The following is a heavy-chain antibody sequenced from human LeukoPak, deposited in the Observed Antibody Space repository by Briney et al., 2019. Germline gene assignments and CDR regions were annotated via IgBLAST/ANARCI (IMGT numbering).Heavy chain of an antibody. J-gene: IGHJ3*02. CDR3: ARELQWLVRPTDAFDI. CDR2: IYYSGST. CDR1: GGSISSSSYY. Sequence: SETLSLTCTVSGGSISSSSYYWGWIRQPPGKGLEWIGSIYYSGSTHYNPSLKSRVTISVDTSKNQFSLKVNSVTAADTAVYYCARELQWLVRPTDAFDIWGQGTMVTVSS. D-gene: IGHD6-19*01. V-gene: IGHV4-39*07.